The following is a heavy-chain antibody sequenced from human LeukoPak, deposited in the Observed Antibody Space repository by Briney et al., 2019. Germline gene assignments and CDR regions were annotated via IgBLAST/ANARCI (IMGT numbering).Heavy chain of an antibody. D-gene: IGHD4-17*01. CDR3: ASGGERAFDI. J-gene: IGHJ3*02. CDR2: INTNTGNP. V-gene: IGHV7-4-1*02. Sequence: GASVKVSCKASGYSFTSFGMSWVRQAPGQGLEWMGWINTNTGNPTYAQGFTGRFVFSLDTSVSTAYLQISSLKAEDTAVYYCASGGERAFDIWGQGTMVTVSS. CDR1: GYSFTSFG.